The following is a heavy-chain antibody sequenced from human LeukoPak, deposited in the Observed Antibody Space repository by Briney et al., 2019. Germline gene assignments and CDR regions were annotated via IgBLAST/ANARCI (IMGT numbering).Heavy chain of an antibody. Sequence: PSETLSLTCTLSGGSISSYYWSWIRQPAGRGLEWIGRIYTSGSTNYSPSLKSRVALSVDTSKNQFSLKLSSVTAADTAVYYCARLEYSSSRSWFDPWGQGTLVTVSS. V-gene: IGHV4-4*07. CDR2: IYTSGST. CDR3: ARLEYSSSRSWFDP. D-gene: IGHD6-6*01. CDR1: GGSISSYY. J-gene: IGHJ5*02.